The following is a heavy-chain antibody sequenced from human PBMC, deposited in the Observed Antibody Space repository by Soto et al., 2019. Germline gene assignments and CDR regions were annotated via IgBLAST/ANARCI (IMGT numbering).Heavy chain of an antibody. CDR2: VSPDGTNK. Sequence: QVQLVESGGGVVQPGRSLRLSCAASGFTFSSYTMHWVRQAPVRGLEWLAVVSPDGTNKYYADSVKGRFTISRDNSKNTLYLQMDSLRPEDTAVYYCARDPVVATPHNGFDPWGQGTLVTVSS. CDR3: ARDPVVATPHNGFDP. CDR1: GFTFSSYT. J-gene: IGHJ5*02. D-gene: IGHD2-15*01. V-gene: IGHV3-30*04.